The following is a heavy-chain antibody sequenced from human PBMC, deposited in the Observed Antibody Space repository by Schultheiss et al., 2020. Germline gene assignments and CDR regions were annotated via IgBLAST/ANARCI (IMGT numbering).Heavy chain of an antibody. CDR1: GGSISSSSYY. J-gene: IGHJ6*03. D-gene: IGHD3-16*01. CDR3: ARGGRKGFYYYYYMDV. CDR2: IYYSGST. Sequence: SQTLSLTCTVSGGSISSSSYYWGWIRQPPGKGLEWIGYIYYSGSTNYNPSLKSRVTISVDTSKNQFSLKLSSVTAADTAVYYCARGGRKGFYYYYYMDVWGKGTTVTVSS. V-gene: IGHV4-61*05.